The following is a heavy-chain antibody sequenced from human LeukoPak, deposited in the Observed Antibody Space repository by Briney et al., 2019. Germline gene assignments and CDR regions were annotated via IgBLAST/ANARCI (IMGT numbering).Heavy chain of an antibody. Sequence: PSQTLSLTCTVSGGSINSGDYYWSWIRKPPGKGLEWIGYIYYSGSTYYNPSLKSRITISVDTSKNQFSLKLSSVTAADTAVYYCARGGKAAVRFDLWGRGTLVTASS. CDR1: GGSINSGDYY. D-gene: IGHD2-15*01. J-gene: IGHJ2*01. CDR2: IYYSGST. CDR3: ARGGKAAVRFDL. V-gene: IGHV4-30-4*01.